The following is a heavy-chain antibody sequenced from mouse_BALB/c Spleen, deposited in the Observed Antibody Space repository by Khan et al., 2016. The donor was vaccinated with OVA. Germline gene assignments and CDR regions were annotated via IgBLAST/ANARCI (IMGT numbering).Heavy chain of an antibody. CDR1: GFTFSSFG. V-gene: IGHV5-17*02. CDR3: ARSYGYYLAN. D-gene: IGHD1-2*01. CDR2: ISSGSSTI. Sequence: EVELVESGGGLVQPGGSRKFSCAASGFTFSSFGMHWVRQAPEKGLVWVAYISSGSSTIYYADTVKGRFTISRDNPKNTLFLQMTSLRSEDTAMYYCARSYGYYLANWGQGTTLTVSS. J-gene: IGHJ2*01.